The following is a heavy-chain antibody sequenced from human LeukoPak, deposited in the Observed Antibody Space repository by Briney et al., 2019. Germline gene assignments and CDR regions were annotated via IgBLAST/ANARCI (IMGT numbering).Heavy chain of an antibody. J-gene: IGHJ5*02. CDR3: ARAYYYGSGSGNNWFDP. D-gene: IGHD3-10*01. CDR1: GYTFTGYY. Sequence: ASVKVSCKASGYTFTGYYMHWVRRAPGQGLEWMGWINPNSGGTNYAQKFQGRVTMTRDTSISTAYMELSGLRSDDTAVYYCARAYYYGSGSGNNWFDPWGQGALATVSS. V-gene: IGHV1-2*02. CDR2: INPNSGGT.